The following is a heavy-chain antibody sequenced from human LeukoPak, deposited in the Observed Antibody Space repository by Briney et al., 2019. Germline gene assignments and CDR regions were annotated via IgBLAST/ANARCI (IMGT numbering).Heavy chain of an antibody. CDR2: IYTSGST. CDR1: GGSISSYY. V-gene: IGHV4-4*07. Sequence: PSETLSLTCTVSGGSISSYYWSWIRQPAGKGLEWIGRIYTSGSTNYNPSLKSRVTISVDKSKNQFSLKLSSVTAADTAVYYCARDQPDCSSTSCYNYYYYYMDVWGEGTTVTVSS. D-gene: IGHD2-2*02. J-gene: IGHJ6*03. CDR3: ARDQPDCSSTSCYNYYYYYMDV.